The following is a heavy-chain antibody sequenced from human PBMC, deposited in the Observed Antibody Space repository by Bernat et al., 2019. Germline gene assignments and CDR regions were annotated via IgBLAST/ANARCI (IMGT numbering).Heavy chain of an antibody. Sequence: EVQLMESGGGLVKPGGSLRLSCAASGFTFSSYSMNWVRQAPGKGLEWVSYISSSSSYIYYADSVKGRFTISRDNAKNSLYLQMNSLRAEDTAVYYCARVSSAGTYDGYWGQGTLVTVSS. CDR3: ARVSSAGTYDGY. CDR1: GFTFSSYS. CDR2: ISSSSSYI. J-gene: IGHJ4*02. D-gene: IGHD6-13*01. V-gene: IGHV3-21*05.